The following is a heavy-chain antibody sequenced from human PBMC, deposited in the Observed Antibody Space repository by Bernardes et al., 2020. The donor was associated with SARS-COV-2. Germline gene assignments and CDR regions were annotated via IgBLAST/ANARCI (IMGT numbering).Heavy chain of an antibody. CDR2: INPNSGGT. D-gene: IGHD2-15*01. V-gene: IGHV1-2*02. CDR3: AGDCSGGSCHSEYGRDV. CDR1: GYTFTAYF. J-gene: IGHJ6*02. Sequence: ASVKVSCKASGYTFTAYFMHWVRQAPGHGLEWMGWINPNSGGTNYAQKFQGRVTMTRHTSISTAYMELSRLTADDTAVEYWAGDCSGGSCHSEYGRDVWGRATT.